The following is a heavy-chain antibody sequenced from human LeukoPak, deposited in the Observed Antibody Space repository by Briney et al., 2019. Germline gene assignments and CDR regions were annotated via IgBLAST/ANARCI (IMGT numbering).Heavy chain of an antibody. V-gene: IGHV1-69*04. J-gene: IGHJ4*02. D-gene: IGHD2-15*01. CDR3: ARVRGCSGGSCYSSGDYYDSSGYPDY. Sequence: ASVKVSCKASGGTFSSYAISWVRQAPGQGLEWMGRTIPILGIANYAQKFQGRVTITADKSTSTAYMELSSLRSEDTAVYYCARVRGCSGGSCYSSGDYYDSSGYPDYWGQGTLVTVSS. CDR2: TIPILGIA. CDR1: GGTFSSYA.